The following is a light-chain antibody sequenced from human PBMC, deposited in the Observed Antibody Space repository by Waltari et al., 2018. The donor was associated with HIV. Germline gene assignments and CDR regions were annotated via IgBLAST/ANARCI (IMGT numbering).Light chain of an antibody. CDR3: QQYNNWPYT. CDR1: QSVSSN. J-gene: IGKJ2*01. V-gene: IGKV3-15*01. CDR2: DAS. Sequence: ERVMTQSPATLSVSPGERATLSCRASQSVSSNVAWYQQKVGQAPRLLIYDASTGATGIPARFSGSGSGTEFTLTISSLQSEDFAVYYCQQYNNWPYTFGQGTKLEIK.